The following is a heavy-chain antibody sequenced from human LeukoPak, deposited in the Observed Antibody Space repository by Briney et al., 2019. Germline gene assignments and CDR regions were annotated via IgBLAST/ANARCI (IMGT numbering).Heavy chain of an antibody. V-gene: IGHV3-30-3*01. CDR1: GFTFSSYA. J-gene: IGHJ4*01. D-gene: IGHD4-23*01. CDR2: ISYDGSNK. CDR3: AKYAPPTTVVTRFFDY. Sequence: GRSLRLSCAASGFTFSSYAMHWVRQAPGKGLEWVAVISYDGSNKYYADSVKGRFSISRDNSKNTLYLQMNSLRAEDSAMYFCAKYAPPTTVVTRFFDYWGQGILVTVSS.